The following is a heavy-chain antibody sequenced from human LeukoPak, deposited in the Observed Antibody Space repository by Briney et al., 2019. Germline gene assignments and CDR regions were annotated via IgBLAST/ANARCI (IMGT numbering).Heavy chain of an antibody. CDR1: GFTFSSYE. CDR2: ISSSGSTI. CDR3: ATHWRVRGVIYPFDY. V-gene: IGHV3-48*03. D-gene: IGHD3-10*01. J-gene: IGHJ4*02. Sequence: GGSLRLSCAASGFTFSSYEMNWVRQAPGKGLEWVSYISSSGSTIYYADSVKGRFTISRDNAKNSLYLQMNSLRAEDTAVYYCATHWRVRGVIYPFDYWGQGTLVTVSS.